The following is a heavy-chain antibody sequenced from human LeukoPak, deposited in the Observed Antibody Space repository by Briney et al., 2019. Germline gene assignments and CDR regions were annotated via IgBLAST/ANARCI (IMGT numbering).Heavy chain of an antibody. J-gene: IGHJ5*02. V-gene: IGHV3-33*01. CDR3: ARVSEGFSNWFDP. Sequence: GGSLRLSCAASGFTFSSYGMHWVRQAPGKGLEWVAVIWYDGSNKYYAGSVKGRFTISRDNSKNTLYLQMNSLRAEDTAVYYCARVSEGFSNWFDPWGQGTLVTVSS. CDR1: GFTFSSYG. CDR2: IWYDGSNK.